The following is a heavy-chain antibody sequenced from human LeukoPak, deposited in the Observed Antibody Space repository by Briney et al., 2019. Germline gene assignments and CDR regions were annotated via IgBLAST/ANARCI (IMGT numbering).Heavy chain of an antibody. CDR3: ARSDKYYYGSGSYYISDY. Sequence: SETLSLTCAVYGGSFSGYSWSWIRQFPGKGLEWIGKIIHSGSSNYNPSLKSRVTISVDTSKNQFSLKLTSVTAADTAVYACARSDKYYYGSGSYYISDYWGQGTLVAASS. CDR1: GGSFSGYS. D-gene: IGHD3-10*01. CDR2: IIHSGSS. V-gene: IGHV4-34*12. J-gene: IGHJ4*02.